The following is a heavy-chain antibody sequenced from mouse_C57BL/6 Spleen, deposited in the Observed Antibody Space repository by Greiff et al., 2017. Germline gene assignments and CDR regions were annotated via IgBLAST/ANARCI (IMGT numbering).Heavy chain of an antibody. V-gene: IGHV5-6*01. CDR2: FSSGGSYT. CDR1: GFTFSSYG. D-gene: IGHD1-1*01. J-gene: IGHJ2*01. CDR3: ARHITTVAYVDY. Sequence: EVMLVESGGDLVKPGGSLKLSCAASGFTFSSYGMSWVRQTQDKRLEWVATFSSGGSYTYYPDSVKGRFTISRDNAKNTLYLQMSSLKSEDTAMYYCARHITTVAYVDYWGQGTTLTVSS.